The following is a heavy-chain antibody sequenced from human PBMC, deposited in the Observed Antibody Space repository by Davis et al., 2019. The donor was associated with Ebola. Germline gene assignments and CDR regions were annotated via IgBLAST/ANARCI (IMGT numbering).Heavy chain of an antibody. CDR1: DFTVSDNY. V-gene: IGHV3-53*04. CDR3: AAGYLSDF. Sequence: GESLKISCAASDFTVSDNYMSWVRQAPGKGLEWVSVIYSDGPTYYADSVKGRFTISRHNSKNTLYLQMNSLRPEDTAVYYCAAGYLSDFWGQGTLVTVSS. J-gene: IGHJ3*01. D-gene: IGHD5-18*01. CDR2: IYSDGPT.